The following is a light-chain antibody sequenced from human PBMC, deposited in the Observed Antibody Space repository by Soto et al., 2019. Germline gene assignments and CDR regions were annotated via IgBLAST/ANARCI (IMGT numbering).Light chain of an antibody. V-gene: IGLV1-51*01. CDR2: DDD. Sequence: QSALTQPASVSAAPGQKVTISCSGSSSNIGGNSVSWYQQLPGTAPKLLIYDDDKRPSGIPDRFSGSKSGTSATLGITGFQTGDEADYYCGSWDSSLSADVFATGTKVTVL. J-gene: IGLJ1*01. CDR1: SSNIGGNS. CDR3: GSWDSSLSADV.